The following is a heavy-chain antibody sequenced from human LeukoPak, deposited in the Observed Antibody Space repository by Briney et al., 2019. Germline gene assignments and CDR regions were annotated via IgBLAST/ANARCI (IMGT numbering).Heavy chain of an antibody. CDR3: ARLSKGRFFDYIFDY. D-gene: IGHD3-9*01. CDR2: IYYSGST. Sequence: SQSLSLTCTVSGGSVSSSTYYWGWIRQPPGKGLEWIGNIYYSGSTYYNPSLTSRVTLSVDTSNNQFSLKMHSVTAADTAVYYCARLSKGRFFDYIFDYWGQGTLVTGSS. V-gene: IGHV4-39*01. J-gene: IGHJ4*02. CDR1: GGSVSSSTYY.